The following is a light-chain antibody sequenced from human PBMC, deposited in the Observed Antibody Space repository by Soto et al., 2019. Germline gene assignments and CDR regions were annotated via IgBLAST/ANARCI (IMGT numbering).Light chain of an antibody. CDR3: SSYTNTSNTPVV. CDR2: DVS. CDR1: SSNVGGYNS. J-gene: IGLJ2*01. V-gene: IGLV2-14*01. Sequence: QSVLTQPASVSGSPGQSITISCTGTSSNVGGYNSVSWYQQHPGKAPKLMIYDVSDRPSGVSNRFSGSKSGNTASLTISGLQLQDEADANCSSYTNTSNTPVVFGGGTKLTVL.